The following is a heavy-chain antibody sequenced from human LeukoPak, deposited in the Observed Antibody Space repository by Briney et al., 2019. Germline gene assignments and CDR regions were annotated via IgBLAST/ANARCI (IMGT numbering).Heavy chain of an antibody. CDR3: ARGPGAHGYFDY. Sequence: ASVKVSCKASGYTFTGYYMHWVRQAPGQGLEWMGWISPNSGGTNYAQKFQGRVTMTRGTSISTAYMELSRLRSDDTAVYHCARGPGAHGYFDYWGQGTLVTVSS. D-gene: IGHD7-27*01. J-gene: IGHJ4*02. V-gene: IGHV1-2*02. CDR1: GYTFTGYY. CDR2: ISPNSGGT.